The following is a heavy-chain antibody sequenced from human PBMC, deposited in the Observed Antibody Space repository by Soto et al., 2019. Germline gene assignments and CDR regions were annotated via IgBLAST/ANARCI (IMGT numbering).Heavy chain of an antibody. J-gene: IGHJ2*01. CDR3: ARATLGYCGGACFNWSFDL. Sequence: SVKVSCKASGGTFSSYAISGVRQAPGQGXEWMGGIIPIFGTANYAQKFQGRVTITADESTSTAYMELSSLRSEDTAVYYCARATLGYCGGACFNWSFDLWGRGTMVTVSS. CDR1: GGTFSSYA. D-gene: IGHD2-21*02. CDR2: IIPIFGTA. V-gene: IGHV1-69*13.